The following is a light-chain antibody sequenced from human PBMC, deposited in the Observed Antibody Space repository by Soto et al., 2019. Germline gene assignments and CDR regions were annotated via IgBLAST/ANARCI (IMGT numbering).Light chain of an antibody. Sequence: QSVLTQPPSASGTPGQRVTISCSGSSSNIGSNYVYWYQLLPGTAPKLLIYSNNQRPSGVSDRFSGSKSGTSASLAITGLRADDEAHYYCQSFDNTLNGVIFGGGTKLTVL. V-gene: IGLV1-47*01. CDR2: SNN. J-gene: IGLJ2*01. CDR1: SSNIGSNY. CDR3: QSFDNTLNGVI.